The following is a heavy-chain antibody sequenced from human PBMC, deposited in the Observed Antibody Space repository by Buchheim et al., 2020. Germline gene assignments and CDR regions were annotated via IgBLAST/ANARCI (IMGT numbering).Heavy chain of an antibody. J-gene: IGHJ4*02. D-gene: IGHD5-18*01. V-gene: IGHV3-33*01. CDR2: IWYDETNK. Sequence: QVQLVESGGGVVQPGRSLRLSCAASGFAFSSYGMHWVRQAPGKGLEWVAVIWYDETNKYYVDSVKGRFTISRDNSKNTLHLQMNSLRAEDTAVYYCARGHLYSFIDYWGQGT. CDR1: GFAFSSYG. CDR3: ARGHLYSFIDY.